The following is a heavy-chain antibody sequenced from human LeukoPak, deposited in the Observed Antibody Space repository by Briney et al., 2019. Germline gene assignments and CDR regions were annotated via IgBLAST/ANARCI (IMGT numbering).Heavy chain of an antibody. CDR3: ARDRREGSAGDY. CDR1: GFTFSSYW. Sequence: GGSLRLSCAASGFTFSSYWMYWVRQAPGKGLVWVSHITSDGSTTRYADSVKGRLTISRDNAKNTLYLQMNSLRAEDTAVYYCARDRREGSAGDYWGQGTLVTVSS. D-gene: IGHD6-6*01. V-gene: IGHV3-74*01. J-gene: IGHJ4*02. CDR2: ITSDGSTT.